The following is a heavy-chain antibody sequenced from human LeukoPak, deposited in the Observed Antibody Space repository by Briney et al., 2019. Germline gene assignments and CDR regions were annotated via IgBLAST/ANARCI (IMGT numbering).Heavy chain of an antibody. CDR2: IRYDGSNK. Sequence: PGGSLRLSCAASGFTFSNYGMHWVRQAPGKGPEWVAFIRYDGSNKYYADSVKGRFTISRDSSRNTAYLQINSLRAEDTAVYYCAKGGGMVRGVIPFMDVGGKGTTVTVSS. D-gene: IGHD3-10*01. J-gene: IGHJ6*03. CDR3: AKGGGMVRGVIPFMDV. V-gene: IGHV3-30*02. CDR1: GFTFSNYG.